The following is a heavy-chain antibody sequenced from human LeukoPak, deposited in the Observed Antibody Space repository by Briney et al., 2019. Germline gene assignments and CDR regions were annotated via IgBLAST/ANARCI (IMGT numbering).Heavy chain of an antibody. CDR2: ISSSSSYI. D-gene: IGHD2-21*02. J-gene: IGHJ4*02. Sequence: GGSLRLSCAASGFTFSSYSMNWVRQAPGKGLEWVSSISSSSSYIYYADSVKSRFTISRDNAKNSLYLQMNSLRAEDTAVYYCARGEVRGGDAAFDYWGQGTLVTVSS. CDR1: GFTFSSYS. CDR3: ARGEVRGGDAAFDY. V-gene: IGHV3-21*01.